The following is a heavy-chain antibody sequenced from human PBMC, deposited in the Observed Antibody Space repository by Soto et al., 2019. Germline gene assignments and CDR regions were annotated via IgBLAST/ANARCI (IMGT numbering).Heavy chain of an antibody. D-gene: IGHD2-15*01. V-gene: IGHV4-4*02. CDR2: IYHTGST. CDR1: GDSISSNKW. J-gene: IGHJ5*02. CDR3: VRVPSCSGGGCYGNWFDP. Sequence: QVQLQESGPGLMKPSGTLSLTCSVSGDSISSNKWWSWVRQPPGQGLEGIAEIYHTGSTNYNPSLNSRVIISLDKSKIQFFLNLNSMTAADTAVYFCVRVPSCSGGGCYGNWFDPWGQGTLVTVSS.